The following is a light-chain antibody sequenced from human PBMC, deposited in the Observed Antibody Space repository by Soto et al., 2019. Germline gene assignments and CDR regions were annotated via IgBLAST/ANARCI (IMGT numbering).Light chain of an antibody. CDR3: QKYNSAPLT. CDR2: DAS. CDR1: QDISNY. Sequence: DIQMTQSPSSLSASVGDRVTITCQASQDISNYLNWYQQKPGKAPKLLIYDASNLEAGVPSRFSGSGSGTDFTLTISSLQPEDVAAYYCQKYNSAPLTFGGG. J-gene: IGKJ4*01. V-gene: IGKV1-27*01.